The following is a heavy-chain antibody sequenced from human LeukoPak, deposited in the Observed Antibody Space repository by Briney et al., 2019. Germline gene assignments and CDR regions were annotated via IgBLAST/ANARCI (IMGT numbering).Heavy chain of an antibody. J-gene: IGHJ5*02. CDR3: AKDLPWFDP. Sequence: PGGSLRLSCAASGLTFSSYRMHWVRQAPGKGLEWVTVISYDESNKYYADSVKGRFTISRDNSKNTLYLQMNSLRAEDTAVYYCAKDLPWFDPWGQGTLVTVSS. V-gene: IGHV3-30*18. CDR1: GLTFSSYR. CDR2: ISYDESNK.